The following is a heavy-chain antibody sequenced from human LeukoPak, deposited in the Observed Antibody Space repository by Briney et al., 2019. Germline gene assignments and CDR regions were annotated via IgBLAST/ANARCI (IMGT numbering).Heavy chain of an antibody. D-gene: IGHD3-10*01. Sequence: VASVKVSCKASGYTFTSYDINWVRQATGQGLEWMGWMNPNSGNTGYAQKFQGRVTMTRNTSISTAYMELSSLRSEDTAVYYCARGLLWFGELRDYWGQGTLVTVSS. CDR2: MNPNSGNT. V-gene: IGHV1-8*01. CDR3: ARGLLWFGELRDY. CDR1: GYTFTSYD. J-gene: IGHJ4*02.